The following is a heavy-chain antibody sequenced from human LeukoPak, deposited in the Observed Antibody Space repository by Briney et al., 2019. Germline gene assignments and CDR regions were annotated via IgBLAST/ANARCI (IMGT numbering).Heavy chain of an antibody. CDR3: ARHQAVYYEEGAFDI. CDR1: GGSISSSSYY. J-gene: IGHJ3*02. D-gene: IGHD3-3*01. Sequence: SETLSLTCTVSGGSISSSSYYWGWIRQPPGKGLERIGSIYYSGSTYYNPSLKSRVTISVDTSKNQFSLKLSSVTAADTAVYYCARHQAVYYEEGAFDIWGQGTMVTVSS. V-gene: IGHV4-39*01. CDR2: IYYSGST.